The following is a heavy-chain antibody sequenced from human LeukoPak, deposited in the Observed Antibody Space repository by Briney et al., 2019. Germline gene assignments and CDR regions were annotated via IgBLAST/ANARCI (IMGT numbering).Heavy chain of an antibody. D-gene: IGHD6-6*01. CDR3: ASGQRIEAGWGPFDY. J-gene: IGHJ4*02. V-gene: IGHV1-2*02. CDR2: INPNSGGT. CDR1: GYTFTGQY. Sequence: GASVKVSCKASGYTFTGQYMHWVREAPGQGLEWMGWINPNSGGTNYARKFKGRVTMTRDTSISTAYMELSGLRSDDTAVYYCASGQRIEAGWGPFDYWGQGTLVTVSS.